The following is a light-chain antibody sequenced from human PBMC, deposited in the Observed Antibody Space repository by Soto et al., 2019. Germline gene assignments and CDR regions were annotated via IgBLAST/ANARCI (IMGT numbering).Light chain of an antibody. Sequence: QSALTQPASVSGSPGQSITLSCTGTSSDIGGHDYVSWYQRHPGKAPKLIIYDVNKRPSGVSNRFSGSKSGNTASLTISGLQAEDDSDYYCTSYASGSSHVVFGGGTKLTVL. CDR1: SSDIGGHDY. J-gene: IGLJ2*01. CDR2: DVN. CDR3: TSYASGSSHVV. V-gene: IGLV2-14*01.